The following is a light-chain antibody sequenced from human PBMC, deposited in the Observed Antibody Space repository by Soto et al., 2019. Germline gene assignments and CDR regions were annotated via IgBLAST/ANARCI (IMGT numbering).Light chain of an antibody. J-gene: IGKJ3*01. CDR1: QNIRDN. CDR2: ATS. Sequence: TQSPATLSVSPGERATLSCRASQNIRDNLAWYQQRPGQAPRLLIYATSTRATGVPARFSGRGCGSGFTLTIPTLQSEDVAIYYCQHFITWPPLFTFGPGTTVDIK. CDR3: QHFITWPPLFT. V-gene: IGKV3-15*01.